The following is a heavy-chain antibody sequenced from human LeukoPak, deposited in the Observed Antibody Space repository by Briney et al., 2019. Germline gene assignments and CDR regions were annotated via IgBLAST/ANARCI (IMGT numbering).Heavy chain of an antibody. Sequence: PGGSLRLSCAASGFTFSSYAMSWIRQPPGKGLEWIGEVNHSGSTNYNPSLKSRVTISVDTSKNQFSLKLNSVTAADTAVYYCTRGAKNYDFWTDSPDQWYFDLWGRGTLVTVSS. CDR2: VNHSGST. D-gene: IGHD3/OR15-3a*01. CDR3: TRGAKNYDFWTDSPDQWYFDL. J-gene: IGHJ2*01. CDR1: GFTFSSYA. V-gene: IGHV4-34*01.